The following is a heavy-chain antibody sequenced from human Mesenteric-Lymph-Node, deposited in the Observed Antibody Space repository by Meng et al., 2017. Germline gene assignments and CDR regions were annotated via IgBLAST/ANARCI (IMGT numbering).Heavy chain of an antibody. D-gene: IGHD3-16*01. J-gene: IGHJ4*02. CDR2: VNWNGDTT. V-gene: IGHV3-20*04. Sequence: GGSLRLSCEASGFTFDDYDMNWVRQAPGKGLEWVSGVNWNGDTTNYADSVKGRFTISRDNTKNSLYLQMNSLRVEDTALYYCATYPGLGGWGQGTLVTVSS. CDR3: ATYPGLGG. CDR1: GFTFDDYD.